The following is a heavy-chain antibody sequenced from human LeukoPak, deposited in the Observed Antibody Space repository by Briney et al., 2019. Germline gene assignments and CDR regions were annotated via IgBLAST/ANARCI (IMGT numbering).Heavy chain of an antibody. CDR2: INHSGST. Sequence: SETLSLTCVVYGGSFSGYCWSWIRQPPGKGLEWIGEINHSGSTNYNPSLKSRVTISVDTSKNQFSLKLSSVTAADTAVYYCARVGRKPQRYCSGGSCYSGAPNWFDPWGQGTLVTVSS. J-gene: IGHJ5*02. D-gene: IGHD2-15*01. V-gene: IGHV4-34*01. CDR3: ARVGRKPQRYCSGGSCYSGAPNWFDP. CDR1: GGSFSGYC.